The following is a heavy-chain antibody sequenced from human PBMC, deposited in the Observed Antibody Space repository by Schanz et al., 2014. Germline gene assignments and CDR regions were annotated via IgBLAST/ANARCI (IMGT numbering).Heavy chain of an antibody. CDR2: VYATGRT. CDR3: ARTLVNGSRKWFVP. Sequence: QVQLQESGPGLVKPSETLSLTCAVSGASVSSFYWSWIRQPAGKGLEWIGHVYATGRTKYNPSLKIRVTMSVDTPQKQISLKLTSVTAADTAVYYCARTLVNGSRKWFVPWGPGTQVTVSS. CDR1: GASVSSFY. V-gene: IGHV4-4*07. D-gene: IGHD3-10*01. J-gene: IGHJ5*02.